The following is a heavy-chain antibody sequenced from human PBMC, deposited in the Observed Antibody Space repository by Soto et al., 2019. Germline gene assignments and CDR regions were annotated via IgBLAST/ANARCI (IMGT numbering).Heavy chain of an antibody. V-gene: IGHV1-69*02. J-gene: IGHJ4*02. CDR3: ARGSLPPSTFDY. D-gene: IGHD1-26*01. Sequence: SVKVSCKASGGTFSSYTISWVRQAPGQGLEWMGRIIPILGIANYAQKFQGRVTITADKSTSTAYMELSSLRSEDAAVYYCARGSLPPSTFDYWGQGTLVTVSS. CDR2: IIPILGIA. CDR1: GGTFSSYT.